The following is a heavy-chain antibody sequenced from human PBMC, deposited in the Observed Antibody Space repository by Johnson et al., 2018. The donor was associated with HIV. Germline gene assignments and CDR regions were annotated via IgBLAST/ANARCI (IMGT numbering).Heavy chain of an antibody. J-gene: IGHJ3*02. CDR1: GFTFSNAW. Sequence: QVLLVESGGGLVKPGRSLRLSCAASGFTFSNAWMSWVRQAPGKGLEWVSYISSSGSTIYYADSVKGRFTISRDNAKNTLYLQMNSLRVEDTAMYYCARGPILEWLSGDGFDMWGQGTMVTV. D-gene: IGHD3-3*01. CDR2: ISSSGSTI. V-gene: IGHV3-11*04. CDR3: ARGPILEWLSGDGFDM.